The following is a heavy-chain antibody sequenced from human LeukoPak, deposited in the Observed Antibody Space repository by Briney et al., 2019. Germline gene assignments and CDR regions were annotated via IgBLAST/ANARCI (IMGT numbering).Heavy chain of an antibody. CDR2: INPNSGGT. Sequence: VASVKVSCKASGYTFTGYYMHWVRQAPGQGLEWMGWINPNSGGTNYAQKFQGRVTMTRDTSISTAYMELSRLRSDDTAVYYCARDLFSGIAAETANFDYWGQGTLVTVSS. J-gene: IGHJ4*02. CDR3: ARDLFSGIAAETANFDY. V-gene: IGHV1-2*02. CDR1: GYTFTGYY. D-gene: IGHD6-13*01.